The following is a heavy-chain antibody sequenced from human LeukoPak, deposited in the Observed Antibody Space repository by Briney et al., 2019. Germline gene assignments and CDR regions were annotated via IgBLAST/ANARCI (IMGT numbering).Heavy chain of an antibody. V-gene: IGHV4-30-2*01. J-gene: IGHJ5*02. CDR2: IYHSGST. D-gene: IGHD3-10*01. CDR1: GGSISSGGYS. Sequence: SQTLPLTCAVSGGSISSGGYSWSWIRQPPGKGLEWIGYIYHSGSTYYNPSLKSRVTISVDRSKNQFSLKLSSVTAADTAVYYCARAAGDTTPLVWFDPWGQGTLVTVSS. CDR3: ARAAGDTTPLVWFDP.